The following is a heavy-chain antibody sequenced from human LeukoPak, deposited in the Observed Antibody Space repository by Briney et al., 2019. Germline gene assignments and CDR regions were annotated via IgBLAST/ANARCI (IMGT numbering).Heavy chain of an antibody. Sequence: PGGSLRLSCAASGFTFNDYGMSWVRQAPGKGLEWVSGINWNGGSTTYADSVKGRFTISRDNAENSLYLQMNSLRAEDTALYYCARAAGYCTNAVCWTGFDYWGQGTLVTVSS. D-gene: IGHD2-8*01. J-gene: IGHJ4*02. CDR3: ARAAGYCTNAVCWTGFDY. V-gene: IGHV3-20*04. CDR1: GFTFNDYG. CDR2: INWNGGST.